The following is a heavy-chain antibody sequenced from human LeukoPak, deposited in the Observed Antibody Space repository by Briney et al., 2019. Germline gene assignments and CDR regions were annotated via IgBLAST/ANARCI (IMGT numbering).Heavy chain of an antibody. CDR2: INTDGSST. Sequence: GGSLRLSCAASGFTFSSHWMHWVRQPPGKGLVGVSRINTDGSSTTYADSVKGRFTISRDNAKNTLYLQMNSLRAEDTAVYYCARSSFSSGWFLFDYWGQGTLVTVSS. CDR3: ARSSFSSGWFLFDY. D-gene: IGHD6-19*01. CDR1: GFTFSSHW. V-gene: IGHV3-74*03. J-gene: IGHJ4*02.